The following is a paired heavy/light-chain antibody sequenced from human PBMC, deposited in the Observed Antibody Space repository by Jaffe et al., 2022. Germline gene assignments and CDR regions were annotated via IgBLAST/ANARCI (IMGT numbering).Heavy chain of an antibody. Sequence: QLQLQESGPGLVKPSETLSLTCTVSGGSVSSSGHYWGWIRQPPGKGLEWIGNIFYSGTTHYNPSLKSRVTMAADTSKNQFSLRLNSVTAADTAVYYCAKDRQDYGGNRILDYWGQGTLVTVSS. J-gene: IGHJ4*02. V-gene: IGHV4-39*01. CDR1: GGSVSSSGHY. D-gene: IGHD4-17*01. CDR3: AKDRQDYGGNRILDY. CDR2: IFYSGTT.
Light chain of an antibody. CDR1: QSVLYSSNNKNY. Sequence: DIVMTQSPDSLAVSLGERATINCKSSQSVLYSSNNKNYLAWYQQKPGQPPKLLIYWASTRESGVPDRFSGSGSGTDFTLTISSLQAEDVAVYYCQQYYTTPSVTFGGGTKVQIK. CDR3: QQYYTTPSVT. J-gene: IGKJ4*01. V-gene: IGKV4-1*01. CDR2: WAS.